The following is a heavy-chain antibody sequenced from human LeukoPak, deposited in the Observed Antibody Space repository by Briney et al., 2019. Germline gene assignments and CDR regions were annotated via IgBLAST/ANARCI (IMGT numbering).Heavy chain of an antibody. J-gene: IGHJ6*02. CDR1: GYTFTSYG. CDR2: ISAYNGNT. V-gene: IGHV1-18*01. Sequence: ASVKVSCKASGYTFTSYGISRVRQAPGQGLEWMGWISAYNGNTNYAQKLQGRVTMTTDTSTSTAYMELRSLRSDDTAVYYCARTESGYSYGYTYYYYGMDVWGQGTTVTVSS. CDR3: ARTESGYSYGYTYYYYGMDV. D-gene: IGHD5-18*01.